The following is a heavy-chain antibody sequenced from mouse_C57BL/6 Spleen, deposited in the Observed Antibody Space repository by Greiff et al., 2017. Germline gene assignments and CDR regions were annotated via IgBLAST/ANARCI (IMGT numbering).Heavy chain of an antibody. V-gene: IGHV1-69*01. D-gene: IGHD4-1*01. CDR2: IDPSDSYT. Sequence: QVQLQQPGAELVMPGASVKLSCKASGYTFTSYWMHWVKQRPGQGLEWIGEIDPSDSYTNYNQKFKGKSTLTVDKSSSTAYMQLSSLTSEDSAVYYGARGNWDGYWGQGTTLTVSS. CDR1: GYTFTSYW. CDR3: ARGNWDGY. J-gene: IGHJ2*01.